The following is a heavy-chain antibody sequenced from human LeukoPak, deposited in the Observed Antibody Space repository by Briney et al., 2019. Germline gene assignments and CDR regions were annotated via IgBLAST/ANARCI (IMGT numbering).Heavy chain of an antibody. D-gene: IGHD3-10*01. CDR1: GFTFSSYG. CDR2: ISGSGGST. CDR3: AKSVVRGVHYYYMDV. V-gene: IGHV3-23*01. J-gene: IGHJ6*03. Sequence: GGSLRLSCAASGFTFSSYGMSWVRQAPGKGLEWVSAISGSGGSTYYADSVKGRFTISRDNSKNTLYLQMNSLRAEDTAVYYCAKSVVRGVHYYYMDVWGKGTTVTISS.